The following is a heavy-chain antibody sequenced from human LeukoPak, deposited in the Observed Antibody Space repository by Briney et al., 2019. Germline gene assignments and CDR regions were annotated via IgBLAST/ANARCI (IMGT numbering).Heavy chain of an antibody. CDR3: ARGSLYCSSTSCYHFDD. Sequence: SETLSLTCTVSGGSISSYYWSWIRQPPGKGLEWIGYIYYSGSANYNPSLKSRVTISVDTSKNQFSLKLSSVTAADTAVYYCARGSLYCSSTSCYHFDDWGQGTLVTVSS. CDR2: IYYSGSA. CDR1: GGSISSYY. D-gene: IGHD2-2*01. V-gene: IGHV4-59*01. J-gene: IGHJ4*02.